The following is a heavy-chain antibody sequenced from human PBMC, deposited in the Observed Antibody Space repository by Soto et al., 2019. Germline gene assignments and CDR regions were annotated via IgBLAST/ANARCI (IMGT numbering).Heavy chain of an antibody. D-gene: IGHD2-21*01. CDR1: GGSITSYN. J-gene: IGHJ5*02. Sequence: SETLSLTCTVSGGSITSYNWNWLRQPPGKALEWIGYVYNSGSTNYNPSLKSRVTISVDTSKNQFSLKVNSVTAADTAVYYCARRAVVAVTGSLDNWLDHWGQGILVTVSS. CDR3: ARRAVVAVTGSLDNWLDH. CDR2: VYNSGST. V-gene: IGHV4-59*01.